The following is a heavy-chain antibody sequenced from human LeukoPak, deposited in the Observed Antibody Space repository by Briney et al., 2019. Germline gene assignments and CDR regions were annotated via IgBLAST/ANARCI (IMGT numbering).Heavy chain of an antibody. J-gene: IGHJ4*02. CDR3: AEDLDCSSTSCYVG. Sequence: ASVKVSCKASGYNFNSYGISWVRQAPGQGLEWMGWITSYNGKTKYSQKFQDRVTMTRDTSISTAYMELSRLRSDDTAVYYCAEDLDCSSTSCYVGWGQGTLVTVSS. D-gene: IGHD2-2*01. CDR1: GYNFNSYG. V-gene: IGHV1-18*01. CDR2: ITSYNGKT.